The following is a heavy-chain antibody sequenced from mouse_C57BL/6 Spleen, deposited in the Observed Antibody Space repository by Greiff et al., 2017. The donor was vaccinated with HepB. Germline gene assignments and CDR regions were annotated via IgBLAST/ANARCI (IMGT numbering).Heavy chain of an antibody. CDR1: GFSFNTYA. J-gene: IGHJ3*01. V-gene: IGHV10-1*01. CDR3: VGQGDYDVAWFCC. D-gene: IGHD2-4*01. Sequence: EVKLVESGGGLVQPKGSLKLSCAASGFSFNTYAMTWVRQAPGKGLEWVARIRSKSNNYATYYDESVKDRFTSSRDDSESMLYLQMNKLETEDTAMCYCVGQGDYDVAWFCCWGNLALVTVSA. CDR2: IRSKSNNYAT.